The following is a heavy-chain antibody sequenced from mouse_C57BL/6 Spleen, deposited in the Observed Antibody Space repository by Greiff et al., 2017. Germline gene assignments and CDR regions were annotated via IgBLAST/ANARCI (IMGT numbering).Heavy chain of an antibody. CDR3: ARLGSSYYAMDY. CDR1: GYTFTSYT. J-gene: IGHJ4*01. CDR2: INPSSGYT. Sequence: VQLQQSGAELARPGASVKMSCKASGYTFTSYTMHWVKQRPGQGLEWIGYINPSSGYTKYNQKFKDKATLTADKSSSTAYMQLSSLTSEDSAVYYCARLGSSYYAMDYWGQGTSVTVSS. V-gene: IGHV1-4*01. D-gene: IGHD1-1*01.